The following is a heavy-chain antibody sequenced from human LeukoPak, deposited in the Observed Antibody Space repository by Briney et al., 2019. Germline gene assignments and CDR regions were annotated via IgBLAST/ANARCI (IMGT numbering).Heavy chain of an antibody. CDR2: IIPIFGTA. CDR3: ARESSCSSTSCYNGWFDP. CDR1: GGTFSSYA. Sequence: ASVKVSCKASGGTFSSYAISWVRQAPGQGLEWMGGIIPIFGTANYAQKFQGRVTITTDESTSTAYMELSSLRSEDMAVYYCARESSCSSTSCYNGWFDPWGQGTLVTVSS. J-gene: IGHJ5*02. D-gene: IGHD2-2*02. V-gene: IGHV1-69*05.